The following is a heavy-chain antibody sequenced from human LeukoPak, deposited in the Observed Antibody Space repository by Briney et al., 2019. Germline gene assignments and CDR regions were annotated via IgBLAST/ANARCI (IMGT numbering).Heavy chain of an antibody. V-gene: IGHV1-24*01. Sequence: ASVKVSSTISGYTLTELSMHWVRPTPGNGVEWVGGFDTEDGETIYAQKFQGRVTMTEDTSTDTAYMELSSLRSEDTAAYYCATGSGYYGSGSYFWFDPWGQGTLVTVSS. CDR1: GYTLTELS. D-gene: IGHD3-10*01. CDR2: FDTEDGET. J-gene: IGHJ5*02. CDR3: ATGSGYYGSGSYFWFDP.